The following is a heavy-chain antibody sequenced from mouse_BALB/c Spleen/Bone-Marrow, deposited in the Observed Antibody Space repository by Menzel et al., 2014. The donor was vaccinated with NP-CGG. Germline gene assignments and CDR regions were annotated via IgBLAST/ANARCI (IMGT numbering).Heavy chain of an antibody. J-gene: IGHJ2*01. Sequence: QVHVKQSGAELVKPGASVKLSCKASGYTFTSYWMHWVKQRPGQGLEWIGEINPSNGRTNYNEKFKSKATLTVDKSSSTAYMQLSSLTSEDSAVYYCARCYYGNYFDCWGQGTTLTVSS. CDR2: INPSNGRT. V-gene: IGHV1S81*02. CDR3: ARCYYGNYFDC. D-gene: IGHD2-1*01. CDR1: GYTFTSYW.